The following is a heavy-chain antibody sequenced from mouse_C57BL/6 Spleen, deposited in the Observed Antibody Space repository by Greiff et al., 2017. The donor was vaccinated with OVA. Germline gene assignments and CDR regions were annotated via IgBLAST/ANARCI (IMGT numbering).Heavy chain of an antibody. J-gene: IGHJ3*01. CDR3: ARGGINRGFAY. CDR1: GYSITSGYY. V-gene: IGHV3-6*01. CDR2: ISYDGSN. Sequence: VQLKDSGPGLVKPSQSLSLTCSVTGYSITSGYYWNWIRQFPGNKLEWMGYISYDGSNNYNPSLKNRISITRDTSKNQFFLKLNSVTTEDTATYYCARGGINRGFAYWGQGTLVTVSA. D-gene: IGHD6-1*01.